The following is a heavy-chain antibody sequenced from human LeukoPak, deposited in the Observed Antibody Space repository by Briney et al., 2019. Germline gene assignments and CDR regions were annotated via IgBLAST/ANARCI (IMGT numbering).Heavy chain of an antibody. D-gene: IGHD2-2*01. J-gene: IGHJ4*02. CDR1: GFTFSSYG. V-gene: IGHV3-30*03. Sequence: GRSLRLSCAASGFTFSSYGMHWVRQAPGKGLEWVAVISYDGSNKYYADSVKGRFTISRDNSKNTLYLQMNSLRAEDTAVYYCARNLPAADYWGQGTLVTVSS. CDR2: ISYDGSNK. CDR3: ARNLPAADY.